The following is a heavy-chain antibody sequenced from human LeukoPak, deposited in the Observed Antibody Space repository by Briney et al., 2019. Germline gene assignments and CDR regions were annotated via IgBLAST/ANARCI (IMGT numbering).Heavy chain of an antibody. Sequence: SETLSLTCTDSGGSISSYYWSWIRQPPGKGLEWIGYIYYSGSTNYNPSLKSRVTISVDRSKNQFSLKLNSVTAADTAVYYCARAPGDFWSGYLDYWGQGTLVTVSS. CDR2: IYYSGST. CDR3: ARAPGDFWSGYLDY. V-gene: IGHV4-59*12. CDR1: GGSISSYY. D-gene: IGHD3-3*01. J-gene: IGHJ4*02.